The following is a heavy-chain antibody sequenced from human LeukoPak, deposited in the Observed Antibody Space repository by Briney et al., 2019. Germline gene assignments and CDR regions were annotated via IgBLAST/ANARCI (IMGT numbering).Heavy chain of an antibody. CDR3: ASAFYGGNPDAGY. D-gene: IGHD4-23*01. CDR2: ISYDGSNK. J-gene: IGHJ4*02. Sequence: PGGSLRLSCTASGFTFSSYGMHWVRQAPGKGLEWVAVISYDGSNKYYADSVKGRFTISRDNSKNTLHLQMNSLRAEDTAVYYCASAFYGGNPDAGYWGQGTLVTVSS. CDR1: GFTFSSYG. V-gene: IGHV3-30*03.